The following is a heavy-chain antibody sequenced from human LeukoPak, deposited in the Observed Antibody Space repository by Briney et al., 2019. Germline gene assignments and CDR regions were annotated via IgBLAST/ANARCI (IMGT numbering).Heavy chain of an antibody. CDR1: GFTFSSYA. Sequence: GGSLRLSCAASGFTFSSYAMSWVRQAPGKGLEWVSAISGSGGSTYYADSVKGRFPISRDNSKNTLYLQMNSLRAEDTAVYYCAKRGMTMVRGVMGRYYYYYGMDVWGQGTTVTVSS. J-gene: IGHJ6*02. CDR2: ISGSGGST. CDR3: AKRGMTMVRGVMGRYYYYYGMDV. D-gene: IGHD3-10*01. V-gene: IGHV3-23*01.